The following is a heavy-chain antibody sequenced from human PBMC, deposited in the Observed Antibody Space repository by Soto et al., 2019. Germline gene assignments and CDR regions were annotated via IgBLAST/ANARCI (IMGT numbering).Heavy chain of an antibody. Sequence: SAKVSCKASGGTFSSYAISWVRQAPGQGLEWMGGIIPIFGTANYAQKFQGRVTITADESTSTAYMELSSLRSEDTAVYYCARDTIVRPAARNYYYYYGMDVWGQGTTVTV. CDR1: GGTFSSYA. CDR2: IIPIFGTA. J-gene: IGHJ6*02. CDR3: ARDTIVRPAARNYYYYYGMDV. V-gene: IGHV1-69*13. D-gene: IGHD2-2*01.